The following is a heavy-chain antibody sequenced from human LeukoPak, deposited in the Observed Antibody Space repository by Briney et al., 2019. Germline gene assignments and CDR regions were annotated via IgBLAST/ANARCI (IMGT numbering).Heavy chain of an antibody. D-gene: IGHD2-21*02. Sequence: PSETLSLTCTVSGGSISSSSYYWGWIRQPPGKGLEWIGSIYYSGSTYYNPSLKSRVTISVDTSKNQFSLKLSSVTAADTAVYYCASTAGQSEEAFDIWGQGTMVTVSS. V-gene: IGHV4-39*07. CDR2: IYYSGST. J-gene: IGHJ3*02. CDR3: ASTAGQSEEAFDI. CDR1: GGSISSSSYY.